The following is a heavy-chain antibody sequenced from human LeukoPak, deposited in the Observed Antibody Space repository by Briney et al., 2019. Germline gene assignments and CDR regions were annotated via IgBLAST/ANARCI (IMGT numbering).Heavy chain of an antibody. CDR3: ARGQALYYDILTGYPLFDY. D-gene: IGHD3-9*01. V-gene: IGHV4-59*01. J-gene: IGHJ4*02. Sequence: PSETLSLTCTVSGGSISSYYWSWIRQPPGKGLEWIGYIYYSGSTNYNPSLKSRVTISVDTSKNQFSLKLSSVTAADTAVYYCARGQALYYDILTGYPLFDYWGQGTLATVSS. CDR2: IYYSGST. CDR1: GGSISSYY.